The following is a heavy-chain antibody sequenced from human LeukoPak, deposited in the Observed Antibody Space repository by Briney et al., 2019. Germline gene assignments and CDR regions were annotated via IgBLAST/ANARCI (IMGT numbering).Heavy chain of an antibody. Sequence: SETLSLTCTVSGGSISSSSYYWGWIRQPPGKGLEWIGSIYYSGSTYYNPSLKSRVTISVDTSKNQFSLKLSSVTAADTAVYYCARLSGMRPIRHWGQGTLVTDPS. CDR1: GGSISSSSYY. CDR2: IYYSGST. J-gene: IGHJ4*02. D-gene: IGHD2-8*01. V-gene: IGHV4-39*01. CDR3: ARLSGMRPIRH.